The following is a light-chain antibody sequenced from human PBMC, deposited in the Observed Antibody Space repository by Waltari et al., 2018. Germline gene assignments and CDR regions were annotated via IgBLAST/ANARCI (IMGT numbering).Light chain of an antibody. V-gene: IGKV3-20*01. CDR3: QHYLRLPVT. CDR2: GAS. Sequence: EIVLTQSPGTLSLSVGERATVSCRASERVSRALAWYQQKPGQAPRLLIYGASTRATGIPDRFSGSGSGTDFSLTISRLEPVDFAVYYCQHYLRLPVTFGQGTTVEI. J-gene: IGKJ1*01. CDR1: ERVSRA.